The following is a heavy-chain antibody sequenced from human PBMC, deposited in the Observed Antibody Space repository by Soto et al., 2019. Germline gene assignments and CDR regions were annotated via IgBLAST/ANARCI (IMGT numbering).Heavy chain of an antibody. CDR1: SGSISSSNW. V-gene: IGHV4-4*02. Sequence: PSETLSLTCAVSSGSISSSNWWSWVRQPPGKGLEWIGEIYHSGSTNYNPSLKSRVTISVDKSKNQFSLKLSSVTAADTAVYYCARDIGHLWFGESDWFDPWGQGTLVTVSS. J-gene: IGHJ5*02. CDR2: IYHSGST. CDR3: ARDIGHLWFGESDWFDP. D-gene: IGHD3-10*01.